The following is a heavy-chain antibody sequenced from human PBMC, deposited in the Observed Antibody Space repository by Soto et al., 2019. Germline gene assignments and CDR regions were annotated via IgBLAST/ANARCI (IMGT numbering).Heavy chain of an antibody. V-gene: IGHV4-30-4*01. J-gene: IGHJ4*02. D-gene: IGHD1-7*01. CDR1: GGSISSGDYY. Sequence: QVQLQESGPGLVKPSQTLSLTCTVSGGSISSGDYYWSWIRQPPGKVLEWIGYIYYSGGTYYNPSLKSRVTKSVDTSKNQLSLKLSSVTAADTAVYYCAREPGITGTTNDYWGQGTLVTVSS. CDR2: IYYSGGT. CDR3: AREPGITGTTNDY.